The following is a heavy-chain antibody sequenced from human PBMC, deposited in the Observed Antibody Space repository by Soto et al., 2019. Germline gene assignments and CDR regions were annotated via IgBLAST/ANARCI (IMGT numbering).Heavy chain of an antibody. CDR1: GFTFSNYS. J-gene: IGHJ6*02. Sequence: PGGSLRLSCVGSGFTFSNYSINRVRQAPGKGLEWVSSISSSSFSINYADSVKGRFSISRDNAQNSLHLQMNNLRAEDTAVYYCARNESSNIYGMDVWGQGTTVTVSS. CDR3: ARNESSNIYGMDV. D-gene: IGHD6-6*01. V-gene: IGHV3-21*01. CDR2: ISSSSFSI.